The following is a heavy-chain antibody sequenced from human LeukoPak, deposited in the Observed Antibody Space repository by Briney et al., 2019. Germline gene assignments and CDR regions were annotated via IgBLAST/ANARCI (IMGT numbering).Heavy chain of an antibody. J-gene: IGHJ5*02. D-gene: IGHD3-22*01. CDR1: GYTFTGYY. Sequence: ASVKVSCKASGYTFTGYYIHWVRQAPGQGLEWMGWIHTYNGHTNYAQKLQGRVTMTTDTSTSTAYMELRSLRSDDTAVYYCARDQYYDSKGWFDPWGQGSLVTVSS. CDR2: IHTYNGHT. V-gene: IGHV1-18*04. CDR3: ARDQYYDSKGWFDP.